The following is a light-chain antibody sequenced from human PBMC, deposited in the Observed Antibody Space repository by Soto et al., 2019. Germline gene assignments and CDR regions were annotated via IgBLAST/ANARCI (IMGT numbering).Light chain of an antibody. J-gene: IGKJ2*01. CDR3: MQALQTPYT. CDR1: QSLLHSNGYNY. CDR2: LGS. V-gene: IGKV2-28*01. Sequence: EIVMTQSPLSLPVTPGEPASISCRSSQSLLHSNGYNYLDWYLQKPGQSPQLLIYLGSNRASGVPGRFSGSGSGTDFTLEISRVEADDVGVYYCMQALQTPYTFGQGTKLEIK.